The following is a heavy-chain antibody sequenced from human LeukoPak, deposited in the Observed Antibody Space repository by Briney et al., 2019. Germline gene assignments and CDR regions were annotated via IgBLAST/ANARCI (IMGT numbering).Heavy chain of an antibody. D-gene: IGHD6-19*01. Sequence: GASVKVSCKVSGYTHTELSMYWVRQAPGKGLEWMGGFDPEDGETIYAQKFQGRVTMTEDTSTDTAYMELSSLRSEDTAVYYCATCWRVLQLHSSGLYKRNWFDRWGQGSIVSVSS. V-gene: IGHV1-24*01. CDR2: FDPEDGET. J-gene: IGHJ5*02. CDR3: ATCWRVLQLHSSGLYKRNWFDR. CDR1: GYTHTELS.